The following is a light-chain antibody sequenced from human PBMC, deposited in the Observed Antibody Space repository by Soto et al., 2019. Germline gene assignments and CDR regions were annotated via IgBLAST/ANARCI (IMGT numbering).Light chain of an antibody. V-gene: IGLV3-21*02. CDR2: DDS. CDR1: NIGSKS. J-gene: IGLJ2*01. CDR3: QVWESSGDQVV. Sequence: YELTQTSSVSVAPGQTAKITCGGNNIGSKSVHWYQQKAGQAPVLVVHDDSDRPSGIPERFSGSNSANTATLTISRVEAGDEADYYCQVWESSGDQVVFAGGTKVTVL.